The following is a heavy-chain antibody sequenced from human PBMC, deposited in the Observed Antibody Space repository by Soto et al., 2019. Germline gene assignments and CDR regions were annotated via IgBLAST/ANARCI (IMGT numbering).Heavy chain of an antibody. CDR2: LDPEDGET. CDR3: ATDRYCTSTTCSNSFDY. Sequence: QVQLVQSGAEVKNPGASVKVSCKVSGYTLTDLSMHWVRQAPGKGLEWMGGLDPEDGETIYAQKFQGRVTMTEDTSTDTAYMELSSLRSEDTAVYYCATDRYCTSTTCSNSFDYWGQGTLVTVSS. V-gene: IGHV1-24*01. CDR1: GYTLTDLS. J-gene: IGHJ4*02. D-gene: IGHD2-2*01.